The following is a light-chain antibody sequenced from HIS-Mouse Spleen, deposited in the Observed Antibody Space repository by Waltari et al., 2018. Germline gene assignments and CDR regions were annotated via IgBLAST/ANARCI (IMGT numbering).Light chain of an antibody. CDR1: RCSIASNY. CDR2: EDN. CDR3: QSYDSSNHGV. V-gene: IGLV6-57*02. Sequence: NFMLTQPHSVSESPGKTVTISCTGSRCSIASNYVPWYQQRPGSAPTTVIYEDNQRPSGVPDRFSGSIDSSSNSASLTISGLKTEDEADYYCQSYDSSNHGVFGGGTKLTVL. J-gene: IGLJ3*02.